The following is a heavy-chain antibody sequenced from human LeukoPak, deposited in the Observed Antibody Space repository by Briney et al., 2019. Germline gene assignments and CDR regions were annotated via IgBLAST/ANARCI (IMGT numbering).Heavy chain of an antibody. CDR2: IKSKTAGGTT. J-gene: IGHJ4*02. V-gene: IGHV3-15*01. Sequence: GGSLRLSCAASGFTFNKAWMSWIRQAPGKGLKWVGRIKSKTAGGTTDYPAPVKGRFIISRDDSKNMLYLQMNSLKTEDTALYYCATDLGDYGDYIREWGQGTLVTVSS. CDR1: GFTFNKAW. CDR3: ATDLGDYGDYIRE. D-gene: IGHD4-17*01.